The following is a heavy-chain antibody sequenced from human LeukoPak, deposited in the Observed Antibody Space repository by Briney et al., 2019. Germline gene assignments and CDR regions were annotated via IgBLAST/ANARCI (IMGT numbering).Heavy chain of an antibody. V-gene: IGHV3-30-3*01. Sequence: PGGSLRLSCAASRLTFNTHAMHWVRQAPGKGLEWVAVISYDGSTKYYADSLKGRFTISRDNSKNTLYLQMNSLRAEDTAVYYCARDSYTSGWFDLDYWGQGTLVTVSS. CDR3: ARDSYTSGWFDLDY. D-gene: IGHD6-19*01. CDR1: RLTFNTHA. CDR2: ISYDGSTK. J-gene: IGHJ4*02.